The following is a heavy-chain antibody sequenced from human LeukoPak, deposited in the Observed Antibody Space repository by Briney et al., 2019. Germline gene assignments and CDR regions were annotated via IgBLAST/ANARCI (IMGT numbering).Heavy chain of an antibody. D-gene: IGHD4-11*01. CDR3: ARVLTRLDVEDY. V-gene: IGHV1-2*02. Sequence: TSVNVSCKASGYTFTAYYIHWVRQAPGQGLEWMSWINPNSGDTNYAQKYLGRVTVTSDTAISTASMELRRLTSDDPAVYFCARVLTRLDVEDYGGRGTLLTVSS. CDR1: GYTFTAYY. J-gene: IGHJ4*02. CDR2: INPNSGDT.